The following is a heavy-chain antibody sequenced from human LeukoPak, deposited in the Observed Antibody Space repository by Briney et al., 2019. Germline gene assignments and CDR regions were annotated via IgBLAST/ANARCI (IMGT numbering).Heavy chain of an antibody. J-gene: IGHJ4*02. CDR3: ASFSPVGALRPF. Sequence: GRSLRLSCAASGFTFSSYGMHWVRQAPGKGLEWVANIKQDGSEKYYVDSVKGRFTISRDNAKNSLYLQMNSLRAEDTAVYYCASFSPVGALRPFWGQGTLVTVSS. CDR1: GFTFSSYG. D-gene: IGHD1-26*01. CDR2: IKQDGSEK. V-gene: IGHV3-7*01.